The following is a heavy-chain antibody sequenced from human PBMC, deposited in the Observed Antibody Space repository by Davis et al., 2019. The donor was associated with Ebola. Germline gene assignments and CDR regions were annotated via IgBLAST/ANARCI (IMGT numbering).Heavy chain of an antibody. CDR1: GFTLSSYA. J-gene: IGHJ6*02. CDR2: ISYDGTNK. Sequence: PGGSLRLSCAASGFTLSSYAMHWVRQAPGKGLECVAVISYDGTNKYYADSVKGRFTISRDNSKNTLYLQVNSLRAEDTAVYYCARNVDYGMDVWGQGTTVTVSS. CDR3: ARNVDYGMDV. D-gene: IGHD1-1*01. V-gene: IGHV3-30*04.